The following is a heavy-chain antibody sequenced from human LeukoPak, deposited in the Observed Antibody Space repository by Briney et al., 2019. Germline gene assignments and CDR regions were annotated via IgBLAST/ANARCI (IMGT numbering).Heavy chain of an antibody. CDR2: ISGSGGST. Sequence: PGGSLRLSCAASGFTFSSYAMSWVRQAPGKGLEWVSAISGSGGSTYYADSVKGRFTISRDNSKNTLYLQMNSLRAEDTAVYYCAKDILLRFGEPPADPWGQGTLVTVSS. J-gene: IGHJ5*02. V-gene: IGHV3-23*01. CDR3: AKDILLRFGEPPADP. D-gene: IGHD3-10*01. CDR1: GFTFSSYA.